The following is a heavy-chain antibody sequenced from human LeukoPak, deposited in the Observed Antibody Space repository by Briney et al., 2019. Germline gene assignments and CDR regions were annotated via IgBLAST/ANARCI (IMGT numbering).Heavy chain of an antibody. CDR1: GFTFSSYE. Sequence: PGGSLRLSCAASGFTFSSYEMNWVRQAPGKGLEWVSYISSSGSTIYYADSVKGRFTISRDNAKNSLYLQMNSLRAEDTAVYYCARGVRFSKKAFDIWGQGTMVTVSS. V-gene: IGHV3-48*03. CDR3: ARGVRFSKKAFDI. CDR2: ISSSGSTI. J-gene: IGHJ3*02. D-gene: IGHD3-3*01.